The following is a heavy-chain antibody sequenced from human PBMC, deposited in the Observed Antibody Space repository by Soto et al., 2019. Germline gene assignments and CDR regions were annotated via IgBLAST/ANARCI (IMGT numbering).Heavy chain of an antibody. CDR2: IRGKTYGGTT. J-gene: IGHJ4*02. CDR1: GFTFGDFA. CDR3: AKDLSTSRLGFDY. Sequence: GGSLRLSCSTSGFTFGDFALSWVRQAPGRGLEWVGIIRGKTYGGTTEYAASVKGRFTISKDDSNSVAYLQMDSLKAEDTAMYYCAKDLSTSRLGFDYWGLGTLVTVSS. V-gene: IGHV3-49*04.